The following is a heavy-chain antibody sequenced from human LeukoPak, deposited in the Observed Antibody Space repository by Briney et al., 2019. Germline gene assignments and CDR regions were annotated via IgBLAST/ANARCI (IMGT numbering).Heavy chain of an antibody. CDR1: GGSISSYY. CDR3: ARSTGYSSGWYATYYYYYMDV. Sequence: SQTLSLTCTVSGGSISSYYWSWIRQPPGKGLEWIGYIYYSGITNYNPSLKSRVTISVDTSKNQFSLKLSSVTAADTAVYYCARSTGYSSGWYATYYYYYMDVWGKGTTVTVSS. J-gene: IGHJ6*03. D-gene: IGHD6-19*01. CDR2: IYYSGIT. V-gene: IGHV4-59*01.